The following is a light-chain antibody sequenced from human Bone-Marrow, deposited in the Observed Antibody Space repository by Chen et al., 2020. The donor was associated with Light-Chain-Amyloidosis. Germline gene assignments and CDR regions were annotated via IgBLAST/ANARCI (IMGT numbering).Light chain of an antibody. CDR3: QQYYSTPYT. CDR1: ESLLYRSNNKNY. Sequence: DIVMTQSPDSLAVSLGERATINCKSSESLLYRSNNKNYLGWYQQKPGQSPKLLMYWASTRESGVPDRFRGSGSGKDFTLTISSLQAEDVAVYYCQQYYSTPYTFGQGTKLEIQ. J-gene: IGKJ2*01. V-gene: IGKV4-1*01. CDR2: WAS.